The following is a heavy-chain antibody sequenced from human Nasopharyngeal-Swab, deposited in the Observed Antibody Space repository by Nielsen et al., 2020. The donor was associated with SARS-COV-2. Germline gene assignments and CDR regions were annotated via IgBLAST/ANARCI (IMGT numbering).Heavy chain of an antibody. D-gene: IGHD3-10*01. CDR2: ISFDGRRT. J-gene: IGHJ6*02. CDR3: AKGVTMVRGFVNYFYYYTMDV. V-gene: IGHV3-30-3*02. Sequence: VRQMPGKGLEWVAVISFDGRRTYYADSVKGRFTISRDNSNNTLFLQLNSLRAEDAALYYCAKGVTMVRGFVNYFYYYTMDVWGQGTTVTVSS.